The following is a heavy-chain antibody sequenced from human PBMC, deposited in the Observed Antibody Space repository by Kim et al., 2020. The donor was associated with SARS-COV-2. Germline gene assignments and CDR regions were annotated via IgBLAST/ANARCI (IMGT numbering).Heavy chain of an antibody. D-gene: IGHD3-22*01. V-gene: IGHV1-69*13. J-gene: IGHJ5*02. CDR1: GGTFSSYA. CDR3: ARDRVDGLLPLSYWFDP. Sequence: SVKVSCKASGGTFSSYAISWVRQAPGQGLEWMGGIIPIFGTANYAQKFQGRVTITADESTSTAYMELSSLRSEDTAVYYCARDRVDGLLPLSYWFDPWGQGTLVTVSS. CDR2: IIPIFGTA.